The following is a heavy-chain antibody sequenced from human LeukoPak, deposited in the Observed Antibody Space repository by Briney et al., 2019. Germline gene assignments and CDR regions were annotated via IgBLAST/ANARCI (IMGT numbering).Heavy chain of an antibody. V-gene: IGHV1-8*01. D-gene: IGHD3-3*01. Sequence: ASVKVSCKASGYTFTSFDINWVRQATGQGLEWMAWMNPNSGNTGYAQKFQGRVTITRNTSISTAYMELSSLRSEDTAVYYCARAFFASDAFDIWGQGTMVTVSS. CDR3: ARAFFASDAFDI. CDR1: GYTFTSFD. J-gene: IGHJ3*02. CDR2: MNPNSGNT.